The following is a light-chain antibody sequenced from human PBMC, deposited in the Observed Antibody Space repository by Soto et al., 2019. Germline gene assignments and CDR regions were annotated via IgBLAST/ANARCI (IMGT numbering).Light chain of an antibody. V-gene: IGKV4-1*01. CDR3: KQYYSLPLI. CDR1: QSVLFRSNNKNY. CDR2: WAS. Sequence: DIVMTQSPDSLAVSLGERATINCKSSQSVLFRSNNKNYLAWYQQKPGQPPKLLIYWASTRESGVPDRFSGSGSGTDFTLTISSLQAEDVALYYCKQYYSLPLIFGGGTKVEIK. J-gene: IGKJ4*01.